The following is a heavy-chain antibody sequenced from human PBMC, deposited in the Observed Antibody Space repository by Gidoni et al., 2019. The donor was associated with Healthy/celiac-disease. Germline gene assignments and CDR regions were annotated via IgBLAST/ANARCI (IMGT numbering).Heavy chain of an antibody. V-gene: IGHV3-7*01. J-gene: IGHJ4*02. CDR2: IKQDGSEK. D-gene: IGHD3-3*01. CDR1: GLTFSSYW. Sequence: EVQLVESGGGLVQPGGSLRLSCAASGLTFSSYWMSWVRQAPGKGLEWVANIKQDGSEKYYVDSVKGRFTISRDNAKNSLYLQMNSLRAEDTAVYYCARDAYDFWSGYLTSYYFDYWGQGTLVTVSS. CDR3: ARDAYDFWSGYLTSYYFDY.